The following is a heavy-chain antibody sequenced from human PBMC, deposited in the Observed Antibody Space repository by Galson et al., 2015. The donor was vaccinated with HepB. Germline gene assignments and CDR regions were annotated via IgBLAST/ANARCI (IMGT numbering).Heavy chain of an antibody. J-gene: IGHJ4*02. CDR1: GYTFTSYY. Sequence: SVKVSCKASGYTFTSYYMHWVRQAPGQGLEWMGIINPSGGSTSYAQKFQGRVTMTRDTSTSTVYMELSSLRSEDTAVYYCARGLWSGYYRGYYFDYWGQGTLVTVSS. V-gene: IGHV1-46*01. CDR2: INPSGGST. D-gene: IGHD3-3*01. CDR3: ARGLWSGYYRGYYFDY.